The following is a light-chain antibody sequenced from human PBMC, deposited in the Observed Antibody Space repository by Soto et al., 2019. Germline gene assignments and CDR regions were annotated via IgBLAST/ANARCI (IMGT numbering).Light chain of an antibody. CDR1: QVISSW. V-gene: IGKV1-12*01. CDR3: QQASTFPFT. J-gene: IGKJ4*01. Sequence: DIQMTQSPSSLAASVVDRVTITCRASQVISSWLVWYQQKPGHAPKLLIYAASNLQSGVPSRFSGSASGTEFTLTISSLQPEDFATYYCQQASTFPFTFGGGTEVQIK. CDR2: AAS.